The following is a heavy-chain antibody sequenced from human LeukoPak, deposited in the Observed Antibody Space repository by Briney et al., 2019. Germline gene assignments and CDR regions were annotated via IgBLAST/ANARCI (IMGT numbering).Heavy chain of an antibody. V-gene: IGHV4-39*07. Sequence: SETLSLTCTVSGGSISSSSYYWGWIRQPPGKGLEWIGRIYTSGSTNYNPSLKSRVTMSVDTSKNQFSLKLSSVTAADTAVYYCARDRSYSGSYWGDGWFDPWGQGTLVTVSS. CDR3: ARDRSYSGSYWGDGWFDP. D-gene: IGHD1-26*01. CDR1: GGSISSSSYY. CDR2: IYTSGST. J-gene: IGHJ5*02.